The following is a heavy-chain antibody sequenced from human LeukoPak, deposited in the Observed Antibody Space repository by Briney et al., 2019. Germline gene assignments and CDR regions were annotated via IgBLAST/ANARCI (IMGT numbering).Heavy chain of an antibody. Sequence: SETLSLTCTVSGGSISSYYWSWIRQPPGKGLEWIGYIYYSGSTNYNPSLKSRVTISVDTSKNQFSLKLSSVTAADTAVYYCARDSGNGDYVNFDYWGQGTLVTVSS. V-gene: IGHV4-59*01. CDR1: GGSISSYY. D-gene: IGHD4-17*01. CDR2: IYYSGST. CDR3: ARDSGNGDYVNFDY. J-gene: IGHJ4*02.